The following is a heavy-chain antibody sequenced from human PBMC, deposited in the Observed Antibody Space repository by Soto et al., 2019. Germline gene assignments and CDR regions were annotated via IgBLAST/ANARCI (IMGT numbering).Heavy chain of an antibody. V-gene: IGHV3-7*02. D-gene: IGHD3-22*01. Sequence: PGGSLRLSCAASGFTVSSNYMSWVRQAPGKGLEWVSNIKQDGSEKYYVDSVKGRFTISRDNAKNTLYLQMNSLRAEDTAVYYCAIRASYYDSSGYFDYWGQGTLVTVSS. CDR3: AIRASYYDSSGYFDY. CDR2: IKQDGSEK. J-gene: IGHJ4*02. CDR1: GFTVSSNY.